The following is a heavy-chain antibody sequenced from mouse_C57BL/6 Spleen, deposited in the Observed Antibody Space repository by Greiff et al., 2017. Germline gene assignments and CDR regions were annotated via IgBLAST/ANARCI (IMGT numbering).Heavy chain of an antibody. CDR3: ARNEEYDVDFDY. CDR2: ICSGGST. Sequence: VQLQQSGPGLVQPSQCLSITCTVSGFSLTSYGVHWVRQSPGKGLEWLGVICSGGSTDYNAGFIYSLSISKDNSKCHGFFKMNSLQADDSAIYYWARNEEYDVDFDYWGQGTTLTVSS. CDR1: GFSLTSYG. V-gene: IGHV2-2*01. J-gene: IGHJ2*01. D-gene: IGHD2-14*01.